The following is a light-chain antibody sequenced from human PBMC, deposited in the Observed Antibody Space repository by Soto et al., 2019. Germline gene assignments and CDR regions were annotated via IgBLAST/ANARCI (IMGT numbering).Light chain of an antibody. Sequence: AIQMTQSPSSLSASVGDRFTITCLASQGIGNDLGWYQQKPGKAPKFLFYAASSLQSGVPSRYSGTGSGTNFTLTISSLQPEDFATYYCLQDNSYPWTFGQGTKVDI. J-gene: IGKJ1*01. V-gene: IGKV1-6*01. CDR3: LQDNSYPWT. CDR1: QGIGND. CDR2: AAS.